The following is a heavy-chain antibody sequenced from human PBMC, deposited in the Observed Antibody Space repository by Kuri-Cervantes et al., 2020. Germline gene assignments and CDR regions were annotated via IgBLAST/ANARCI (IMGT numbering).Heavy chain of an antibody. J-gene: IGHJ4*02. CDR2: ISNTGGTM. CDR3: ASGGGHSSDHYYLAY. CDR1: GFSVTSYE. D-gene: IGHD3-22*01. V-gene: IGHV3-48*03. Sequence: LSLTCVASGFSVTSYEMNWVRQAPGKGLEWISYISNTGGTMYYADSVKGRFTISRDNSKNTLYLQMNSLRAEDTAVYYCASGGGHSSDHYYLAYWGQGTLVTVSS.